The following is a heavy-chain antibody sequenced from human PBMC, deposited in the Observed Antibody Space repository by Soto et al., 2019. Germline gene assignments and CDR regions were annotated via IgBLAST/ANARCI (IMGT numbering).Heavy chain of an antibody. D-gene: IGHD2-15*01. CDR1: GDTVSSNSVA. Sequence: SHTLSLTCVGSGDTVSSNSVAWNLVRQSPSRGLEWLGRTYYRSRWYSDYAVSVRSRIDINADTSKNQVSLQLNSVTPEDTAVYYCARSEEDSDYYYYGMEVWGQGTTVTVS. CDR2: TYYRSRWYS. V-gene: IGHV6-1*01. J-gene: IGHJ6*02. CDR3: ARSEEDSDYYYYGMEV.